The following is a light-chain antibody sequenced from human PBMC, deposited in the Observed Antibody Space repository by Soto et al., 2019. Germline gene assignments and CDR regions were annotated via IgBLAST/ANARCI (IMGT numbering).Light chain of an antibody. Sequence: QSVLTQPASVSGSPGQSITISCTGTSSDVGGYDFVSWYQHHPGKVPKLMIFEVSKRPSGVSNRFSGSKSGNTASLTISGLQAEDEADYYCSSYTSSSTLEVVFGGGTKLTVL. CDR2: EVS. CDR3: SSYTSSSTLEVV. CDR1: SSDVGGYDF. V-gene: IGLV2-14*01. J-gene: IGLJ2*01.